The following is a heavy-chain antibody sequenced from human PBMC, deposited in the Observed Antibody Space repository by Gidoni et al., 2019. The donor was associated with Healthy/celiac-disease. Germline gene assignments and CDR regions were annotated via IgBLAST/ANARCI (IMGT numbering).Heavy chain of an antibody. CDR3: VKEYYYDSSGYLDY. CDR1: GFTFSSYA. Sequence: EVQLVESGGGLVQPGGSLRLSCSAYGFTFSSYAMHWVRQAPGKGLEYVSAISSNGGSTYYADSVKGRFTISRDNSKNTLYLQMSSLRAEDTAVYYCVKEYYYDSSGYLDYWGQGTLVTVSS. J-gene: IGHJ4*02. D-gene: IGHD3-22*01. CDR2: ISSNGGST. V-gene: IGHV3-64D*06.